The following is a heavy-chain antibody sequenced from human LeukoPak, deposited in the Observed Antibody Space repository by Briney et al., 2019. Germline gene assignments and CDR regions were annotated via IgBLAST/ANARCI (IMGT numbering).Heavy chain of an antibody. CDR1: GFTFSSYA. J-gene: IGHJ4*02. V-gene: IGHV3-23*01. Sequence: GGSLSLSCAASGFTFSSYAMNWVRQAPGKGLQWVSSISDSGGATFYADSVKGRFTISRDNSKNTLYLQVNSLRAEDTAVYYCAKDRGDGYTRNFDSWGQGTLVTVSS. D-gene: IGHD5-24*01. CDR3: AKDRGDGYTRNFDS. CDR2: ISDSGGAT.